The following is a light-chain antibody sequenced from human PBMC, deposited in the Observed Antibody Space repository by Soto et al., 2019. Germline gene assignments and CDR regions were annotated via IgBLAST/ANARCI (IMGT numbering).Light chain of an antibody. J-gene: IGLJ3*02. Sequence: QSVLTQAASVSGSPGQSITISCTGTSSDIGVSDYVSWYQKHPGKAPKVIIYEVSDRPSGVSDRFSGSKSGNTASLTISGLQAEDEADYYCSSYVTSGTLVFGGGTKLTVL. CDR1: SSDIGVSDY. CDR2: EVS. V-gene: IGLV2-14*01. CDR3: SSYVTSGTLV.